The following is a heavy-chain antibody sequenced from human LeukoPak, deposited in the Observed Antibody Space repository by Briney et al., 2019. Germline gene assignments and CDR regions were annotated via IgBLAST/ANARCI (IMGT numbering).Heavy chain of an antibody. J-gene: IGHJ4*02. V-gene: IGHV3-53*04. CDR3: AKSRSSLGPSSLDY. Sequence: GGSLRLSCAASGFIVSSNYISWVRQAPGKGLQWVSVIYSGGSTFYADSVKGRFTISRHDSKNTVYLQINSLRTEDTAVYYCAKSRSSLGPSSLDYWGQGALVTVSS. D-gene: IGHD6-6*01. CDR1: GFIVSSNY. CDR2: IYSGGST.